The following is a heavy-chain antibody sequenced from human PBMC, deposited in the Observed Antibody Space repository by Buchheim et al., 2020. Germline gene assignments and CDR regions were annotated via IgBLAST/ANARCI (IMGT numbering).Heavy chain of an antibody. CDR3: ARRVAGRKHYFGMDV. V-gene: IGHV5-10-1*01. Sequence: EVQLVQSGAEVKKPGESLRISCKGSGYSFTNYWINWVRQMPGKGLEWMGTIDPSDSYTNYSPSFQGHVTISTDKSISTTYPQWSRLKASDTAMYYCARRVAGRKHYFGMDVWGQGTT. CDR1: GYSFTNYW. CDR2: IDPSDSYT. J-gene: IGHJ6*02. D-gene: IGHD6-19*01.